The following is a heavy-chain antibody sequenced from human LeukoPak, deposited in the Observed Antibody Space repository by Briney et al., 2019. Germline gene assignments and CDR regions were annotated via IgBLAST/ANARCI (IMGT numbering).Heavy chain of an antibody. V-gene: IGHV3-30-3*01. Sequence: GGSLRLSCAASGFTFITYAMHWVRQAPGKGLEWVAVISYDGSNKYYADSVKGRFTISRDNSKNTLYLQMNSLRAEDTAVYYCARDLMSGEVVPATTPFDYWGQGTLVTVSS. CDR1: GFTFITYA. D-gene: IGHD2-2*02. J-gene: IGHJ4*02. CDR2: ISYDGSNK. CDR3: ARDLMSGEVVPATTPFDY.